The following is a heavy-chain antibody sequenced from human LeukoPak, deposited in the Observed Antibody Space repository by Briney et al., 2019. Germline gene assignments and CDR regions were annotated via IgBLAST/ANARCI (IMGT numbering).Heavy chain of an antibody. D-gene: IGHD2-8*02. J-gene: IGHJ6*03. CDR3: ARLGLVATSYYYSYMDV. CDR2: VSYSGSP. CDR1: GDSISSSRYY. Sequence: PSETVSLTCTVSGDSISSSRYYWGWIRQPPGKGLEWIGSVSYSGSPYYNPSLKSRVTTSVDTSKNQFSLRLSSVTAADTAVYYCARLGLVATSYYYSYMDVWGKGTTVSISS. V-gene: IGHV4-39*01.